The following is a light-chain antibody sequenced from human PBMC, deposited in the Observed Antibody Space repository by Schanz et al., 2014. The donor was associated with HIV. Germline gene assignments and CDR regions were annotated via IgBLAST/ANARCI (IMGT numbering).Light chain of an antibody. CDR1: SSDARSYNF. CDR3: GSYTRSSTLV. V-gene: IGLV2-14*01. J-gene: IGLJ3*02. Sequence: QSALTQPASVSGAPGQSITISCTGTSSDARSYNFLPRYQQHPGKAPKLIIYDVSNRPSGVSNRFSGSKSGNTASLTISGLQAEDEADYYCGSYTRSSTLVFGGGTKLTVL. CDR2: DVS.